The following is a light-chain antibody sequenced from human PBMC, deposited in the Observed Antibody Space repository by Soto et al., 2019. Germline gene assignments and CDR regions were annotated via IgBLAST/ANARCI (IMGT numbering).Light chain of an antibody. CDR2: DVT. CDR1: SSDVGGYNY. V-gene: IGLV2-11*01. Sequence: QSVLTQPRSVSGSPGQSVTISCTGTSSDVGGYNYVSWYQHHPGKAPKLIIYDVTKRPSGVPDRFSGSKSGNTASLTISGLQTEDEADYYCCSYGGSYTLLFGGGTKVTVL. CDR3: CSYGGSYTLL. J-gene: IGLJ2*01.